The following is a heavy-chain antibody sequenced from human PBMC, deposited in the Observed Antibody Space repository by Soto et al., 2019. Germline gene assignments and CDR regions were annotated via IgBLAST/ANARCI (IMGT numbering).Heavy chain of an antibody. CDR2: IYYSGST. CDR3: TRHALQYCGGDCYLLPYFDL. J-gene: IGHJ2*01. D-gene: IGHD2-21*02. V-gene: IGHV4-39*07. Sequence: SETLSLTCTVSGGSISSSSYYWGWIRQPPGKGLEWIGSIYYSGSTYYNPSLKSRVTISVDTSKNQFSLKLSSVTAEDTAVYYCTRHALQYCGGDCYLLPYFDLWGRGTLVTAPQ. CDR1: GGSISSSSYY.